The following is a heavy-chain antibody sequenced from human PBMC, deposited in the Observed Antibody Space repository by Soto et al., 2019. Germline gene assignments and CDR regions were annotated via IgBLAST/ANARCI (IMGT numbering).Heavy chain of an antibody. V-gene: IGHV1-3*01. CDR3: ARPSIASAGTFFFAFDI. Sequence: ASVKVSCKASGYTFTSYAMHWVRQAPGQRLEWMGWINAGNGNTKYSQKFQGRVTITRYTSASTAYMELSSLRSEETAEYYCARPSIASAGTFFFAFDIWGQGTMVTGSS. D-gene: IGHD6-13*01. CDR2: INAGNGNT. J-gene: IGHJ3*02. CDR1: GYTFTSYA.